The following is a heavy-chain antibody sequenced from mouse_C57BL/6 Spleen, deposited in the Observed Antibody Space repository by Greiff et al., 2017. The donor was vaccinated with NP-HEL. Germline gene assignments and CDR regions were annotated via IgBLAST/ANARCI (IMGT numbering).Heavy chain of an antibody. D-gene: IGHD1-1*02. V-gene: IGHV1-53*01. CDR2: IGPGSGST. CDR3: ARGYGFDY. CDR1: GYTFTSYW. J-gene: IGHJ2*01. Sequence: QVQLQQPGTELVKPGASVKLSCKASGYTFTSYWMHWVKQRPGQGLEWIGKIGPGSGSTYYNEKFKGKATLTADKSSSTAYMQLSSLTSEDSAVYFCARGYGFDYWGQGTTLTVSS.